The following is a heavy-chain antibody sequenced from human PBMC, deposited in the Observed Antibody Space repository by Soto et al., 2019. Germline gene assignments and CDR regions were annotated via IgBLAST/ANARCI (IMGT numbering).Heavy chain of an antibody. V-gene: IGHV3-7*03. Sequence: GGSLRLSCAASGFTFSSYWMSWVRQAPGKGLEWVANIKQDGSEKYYVDSVKDRFTISRDNAKNSLYLQMNSLRAEDTAVYYCARALPSIAARLDAFDIWGQGTMVTVS. CDR3: ARALPSIAARLDAFDI. D-gene: IGHD6-6*01. CDR2: IKQDGSEK. CDR1: GFTFSSYW. J-gene: IGHJ3*02.